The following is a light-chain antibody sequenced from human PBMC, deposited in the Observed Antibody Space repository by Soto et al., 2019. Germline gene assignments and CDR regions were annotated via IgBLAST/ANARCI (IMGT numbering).Light chain of an antibody. J-gene: IGLJ2*01. V-gene: IGLV2-18*02. CDR3: SSYTSNSTLV. CDR2: EVS. CDR1: SSDVGSYR. Sequence: QSALTQPPSVSGSPGQSVTISCTGTSSDVGSYRVSWYQQPPGTAPKLMIHEVSNRPSGVPDRFSGSKSGNTASLTISGLQAEDEADYYCSSYTSNSTLVFGGGTKLTVL.